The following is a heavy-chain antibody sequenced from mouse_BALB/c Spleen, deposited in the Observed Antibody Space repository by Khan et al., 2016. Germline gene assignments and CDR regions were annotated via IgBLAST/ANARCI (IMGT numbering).Heavy chain of an antibody. CDR3: ARAPPRWYFEV. CDR2: ISYSGST. J-gene: IGHJ1*01. V-gene: IGHV3-2*02. Sequence: EVQLQESGPGLVKPSQSLSLTCTVTGYSITSDYAWNWIRQFPGNKLEWMGYISYSGSTSYNPSLKSRISITRDTSKNQFFLQLNSVTTEDIATYYCARAPPRWYFEVWGAGTTVTVSS. CDR1: GYSITSDYA.